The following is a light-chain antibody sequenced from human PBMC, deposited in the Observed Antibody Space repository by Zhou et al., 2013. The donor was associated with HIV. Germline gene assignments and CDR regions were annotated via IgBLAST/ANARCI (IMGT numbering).Light chain of an antibody. J-gene: IGKJ2*02. CDR3: QQYATSPGN. V-gene: IGKV3-20*01. CDR2: GTS. Sequence: EIVLTQSPGTLSLSPGERATLSCRASQRISSRYLAWYQQKPGQAPRLLTYGTSNRATGIPDRFSGSGSGTDFTLTISGLEPEDFAVYYCQQYATSPGNFGQGTKVEIK. CDR1: QRISSRY.